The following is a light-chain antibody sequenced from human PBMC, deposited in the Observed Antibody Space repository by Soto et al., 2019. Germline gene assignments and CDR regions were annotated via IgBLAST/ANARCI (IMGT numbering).Light chain of an antibody. Sequence: QSALTQPASVSGSPGQSITISCTGTSNDVRSYDLVSWYQQHPGKAPKLIIYEGTKRPSGLSNRFSGSKSGNTASLTISGLQAEDEADYYCCSYAGSNSYLFGTGTKVTVL. CDR1: SNDVRSYDL. CDR3: CSYAGSNSYL. J-gene: IGLJ1*01. V-gene: IGLV2-23*01. CDR2: EGT.